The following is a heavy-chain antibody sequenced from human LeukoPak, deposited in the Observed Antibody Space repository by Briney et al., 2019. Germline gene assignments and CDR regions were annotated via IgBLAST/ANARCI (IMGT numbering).Heavy chain of an antibody. V-gene: IGHV3-33*01. CDR1: GFTFSSYG. D-gene: IGHD6-6*01. CDR3: ARESLFKAPSIAARRPFYFDY. CDR2: IWYDGGNK. Sequence: LPGGSLRLSCAVSGFTFSSYGMHWVRQAPGKGLEWVAVIWYDGGNKYYADSVKGRFTISRDNSKNTLYLQMNSLRAEDTAVYYCARESLFKAPSIAARRPFYFDYWGQGTLVTVSS. J-gene: IGHJ4*02.